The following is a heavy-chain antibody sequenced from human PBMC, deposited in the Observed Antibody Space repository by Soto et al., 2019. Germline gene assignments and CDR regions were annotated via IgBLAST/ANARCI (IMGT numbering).Heavy chain of an antibody. V-gene: IGHV3-15*01. CDR1: GFTFSNAW. J-gene: IGHJ5*02. CDR2: IKSKNDGGTT. D-gene: IGHD2-15*01. CDR3: TTDGTVAGYNWFDP. Sequence: EVQLVESGGGLVKPGGSLRLSCAASGFTFSNAWMSWVRQAPGKGLEWVGRIKSKNDGGTTDYDAPVKGRFTISRDDSKNTLYLQMNSLKTEDTAVYYCTTDGTVAGYNWFDPWGQGTLVTVSS.